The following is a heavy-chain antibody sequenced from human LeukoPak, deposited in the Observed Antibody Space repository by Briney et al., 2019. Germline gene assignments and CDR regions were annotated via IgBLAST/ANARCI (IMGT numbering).Heavy chain of an antibody. V-gene: IGHV4-59*01. CDR3: ARVHVGDFWSGYYYYYYMDV. CDR1: GGSISSYY. J-gene: IGHJ6*03. Sequence: SETLSLTCTVSGGSISSYYWSWIRQPPGKGLGWMGNIYNSGSTNYNPSLKSRVTISVDTSKNKFSLKLSSVTAADTAVYYCARVHVGDFWSGYYYYYYMDVWGKGTTVTVSS. CDR2: IYNSGST. D-gene: IGHD3-3*01.